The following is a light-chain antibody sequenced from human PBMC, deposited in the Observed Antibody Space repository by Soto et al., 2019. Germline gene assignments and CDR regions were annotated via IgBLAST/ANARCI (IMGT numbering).Light chain of an antibody. CDR2: DVS. J-gene: IGLJ1*01. CDR1: SSDVGAYNS. CDR3: SSYTTSVTYV. Sequence: HSALTQPASVSGSPGQSITISCTGTSSDVGAYNSVSWYQQHPGKAPKLIIYDVSTRPSGISDRFSGSKSGNTASLTISGLQAEDESDYYCSSYTTSVTYVFGAGTKVIVL. V-gene: IGLV2-14*01.